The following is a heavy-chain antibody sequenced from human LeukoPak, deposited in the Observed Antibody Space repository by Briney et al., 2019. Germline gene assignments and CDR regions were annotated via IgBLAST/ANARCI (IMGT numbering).Heavy chain of an antibody. V-gene: IGHV1-69*13. CDR1: GGTFSSYA. CDR2: IIPIFGTA. CDR3: ARESENMIGPHFDY. J-gene: IGHJ4*02. D-gene: IGHD3-22*01. Sequence: SVKVSCKASGGTFSSYAISWVRQAPGQGPEWMGGIIPIFGTANYAQKFQGRVTITADESTSTAYMELSSLRSEDTAVYYCARESENMIGPHFDYWGQGTLVTVSS.